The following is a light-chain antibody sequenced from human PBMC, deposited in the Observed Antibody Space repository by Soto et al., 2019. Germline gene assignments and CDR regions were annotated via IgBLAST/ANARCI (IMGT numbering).Light chain of an antibody. Sequence: EMVLTQSPGTLSFSPGERATLSCRASQSVSSSYLAWYQQKPGQAPRLLIYGASSRATGIPDRFSGSGSGTDFTLSISRLEPEDWAGYYCQQYCSSPPITCGQRTRLEIK. CDR1: QSVSSSY. CDR3: QQYCSSPPIT. CDR2: GAS. J-gene: IGKJ5*01. V-gene: IGKV3-20*01.